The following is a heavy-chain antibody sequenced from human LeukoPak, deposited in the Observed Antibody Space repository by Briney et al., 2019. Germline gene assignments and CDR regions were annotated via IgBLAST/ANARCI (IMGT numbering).Heavy chain of an antibody. J-gene: IGHJ4*02. CDR1: GFTFSSYA. Sequence: GGSLRLSCAASGFTFSSYAMRWVRQAPGKGLEWVAVISYDGSNKYYADSVKGRFTISRDNSKNTLYLQMNSLRAEDTAVYYCARDRPRIKSWLDYWGQGTLVTVSS. CDR2: ISYDGSNK. V-gene: IGHV3-30-3*01. D-gene: IGHD6-13*01. CDR3: ARDRPRIKSWLDY.